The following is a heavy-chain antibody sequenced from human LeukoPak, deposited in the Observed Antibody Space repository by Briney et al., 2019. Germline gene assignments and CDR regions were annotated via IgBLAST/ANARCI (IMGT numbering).Heavy chain of an antibody. J-gene: IGHJ5*02. CDR2: IYYSGST. CDR3: ATHAHSSGWYLSWFDP. V-gene: IGHV4-59*08. D-gene: IGHD6-19*01. Sequence: SETLSLTCTVSGGSISSYYWCWIRQPPGKGLEWIGYIYYSGSTYYNPYLKSRVTISVDTSKNQFSLKLRSMTAADTAVYYCATHAHSSGWYLSWFDPWGQGTLVTVSS. CDR1: GGSISSYY.